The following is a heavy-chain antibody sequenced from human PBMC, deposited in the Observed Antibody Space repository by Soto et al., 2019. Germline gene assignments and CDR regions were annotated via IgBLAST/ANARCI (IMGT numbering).Heavy chain of an antibody. CDR1: GGSISRYY. V-gene: IGHV4-59*08. CDR2: MHYSGNT. CDR3: ATSTGWPGFDF. D-gene: IGHD2-8*02. Sequence: QVQLQESGPGLVKPSETLSLTCSVSGGSISRYYCSWVRQPPGKGLEWIGHMHYSGNTRYNPSLKSXXTXSXGTSKNQFSLKLSSVTAADTAVYYCATSTGWPGFDFWGQGTLATVSS. J-gene: IGHJ4*02.